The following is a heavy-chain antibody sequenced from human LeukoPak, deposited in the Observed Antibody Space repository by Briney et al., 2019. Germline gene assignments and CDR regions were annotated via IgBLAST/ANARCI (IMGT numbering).Heavy chain of an antibody. D-gene: IGHD3-16*01. V-gene: IGHV3-23*01. CDR3: AKDREYSYVYDAFDI. J-gene: IGHJ3*02. CDR1: GFTFSSYA. Sequence: PGGSLRLSCAASGFTFSSYAMSWVRQAPGKGLEWVSAISGSGGSTYYADSVKGRFTISRDNSMNTLYLQMNTLRAEDTAVYYCAKDREYSYVYDAFDIWGQGTLVTVSS. CDR2: ISGSGGST.